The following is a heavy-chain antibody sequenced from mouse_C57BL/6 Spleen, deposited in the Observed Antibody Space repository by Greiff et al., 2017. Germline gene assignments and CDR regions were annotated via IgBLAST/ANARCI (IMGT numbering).Heavy chain of an antibody. D-gene: IGHD2-4*01. V-gene: IGHV3-1*01. Sequence: EVKLVESGPGMVKPSQSLSLTCTVTGYSITSGYDWHWIRHFPGNKLEWMGYISYSGSTNYNPSLKSRISITHDTSKNHFFLKLNSVTTEDTATYYCARSGDYAWFAYWGQGTLVTVSA. CDR3: ARSGDYAWFAY. CDR1: GYSITSGYD. CDR2: ISYSGST. J-gene: IGHJ3*01.